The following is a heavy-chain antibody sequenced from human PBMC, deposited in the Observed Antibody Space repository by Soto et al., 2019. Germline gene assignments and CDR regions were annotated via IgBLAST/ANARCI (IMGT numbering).Heavy chain of an antibody. D-gene: IGHD6-19*01. CDR2: ISAYNGNT. J-gene: IGHJ6*02. Sequence: QVQLVQSGAEVKKPGASVKVSCKASGYTFTSYGISWVRQAPGQGLEWMGWISAYNGNTNYAQKLQGRVTMTTDTXXSXAXKELRSLRSDDTAVYYCAREGSSGLLNVYYYYGMDVWGQGTTVTVSS. CDR3: AREGSSGLLNVYYYYGMDV. CDR1: GYTFTSYG. V-gene: IGHV1-18*01.